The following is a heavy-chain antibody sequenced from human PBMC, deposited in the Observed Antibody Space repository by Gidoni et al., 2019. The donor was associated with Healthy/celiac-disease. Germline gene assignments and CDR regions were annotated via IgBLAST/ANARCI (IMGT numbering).Heavy chain of an antibody. CDR1: GLTFRSYA. CDR3: AKFALLWLKGYYGMDV. CDR2: ISGSGAST. D-gene: IGHD3-10*01. V-gene: IGHV3-23*01. Sequence: EVQLWESGGGLVQPGGSLRLSCAASGLTFRSYALGWVRQAPGKGLEWVSAISGSGASTYYADSVKGRFTISRDNSKNTLYLQMNSLRAEDTAVYYCAKFALLWLKGYYGMDVWGKGTTVTVSS. J-gene: IGHJ6*04.